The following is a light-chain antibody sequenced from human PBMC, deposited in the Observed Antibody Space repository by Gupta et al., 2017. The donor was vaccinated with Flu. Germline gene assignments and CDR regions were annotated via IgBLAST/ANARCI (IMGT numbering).Light chain of an antibody. CDR2: DVS. CDR1: SSDVGGYNY. Sequence: QSALTQPRSVSGSPGQSVTISCTGTSSDVGGYNYVSWYQQHPGKAPKLMIYDVSKRPSGVPDRFSGSTSGTTAPLTISGLQAEDEADYYCCSYAGSYRVFGTGTKVTVL. J-gene: IGLJ1*01. CDR3: CSYAGSYRV. V-gene: IGLV2-11*01.